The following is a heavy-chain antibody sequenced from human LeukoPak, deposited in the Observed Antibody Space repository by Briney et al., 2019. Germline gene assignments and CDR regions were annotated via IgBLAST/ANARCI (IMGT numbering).Heavy chain of an antibody. J-gene: IGHJ3*02. CDR2: INPNSGGT. CDR1: AYTFTDYY. CDR3: ARSRFEWLRNSYAFDI. V-gene: IGHV1-2*02. D-gene: IGHD5-12*01. Sequence: GASVKVSCKASAYTFTDYYIHWVRQAPGQGLEWMGWINPNSGGTNYAQKFQGRVTMTRDTSISTAYMELSRLRSDDTAVYYCARSRFEWLRNSYAFDIWGQGTMVTVSS.